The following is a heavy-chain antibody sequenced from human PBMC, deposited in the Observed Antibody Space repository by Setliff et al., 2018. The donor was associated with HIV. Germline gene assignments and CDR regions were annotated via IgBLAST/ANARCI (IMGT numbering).Heavy chain of an antibody. CDR2: INYRGVT. J-gene: IGHJ3*01. Sequence: SETLSLTCTVSGGSISTYYWNWIRQSPGTGLEWIGDINYRGVTYYNPSLKSRVTFSLDTSKNQFSLTLPSVTAADTAVYYCARDSNPAGSPGYEYARRGAFDLWGPGTPVTV. CDR3: ARDSNPAGSPGYEYARRGAFDL. D-gene: IGHD5-12*01. V-gene: IGHV4-59*01. CDR1: GGSISTYY.